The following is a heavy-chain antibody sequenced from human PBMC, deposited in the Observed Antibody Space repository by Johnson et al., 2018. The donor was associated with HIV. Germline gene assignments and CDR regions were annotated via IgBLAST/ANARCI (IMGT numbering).Heavy chain of an antibody. CDR1: GFTFSSYG. J-gene: IGHJ3*02. D-gene: IGHD2-15*01. CDR3: ARDSVILVDGAFDI. CDR2: ISGSGGTI. V-gene: IGHV3-48*04. Sequence: VQLVESGGGVVQPGRSLRLSCAISGFTFSSYGMHWVRQAPGKGLEWVSYISGSGGTIYYADSVKGRFTISRDNAKNSLYVQMNSLRVEDTAFYYCARDSVILVDGAFDIWGQGTMVTVSS.